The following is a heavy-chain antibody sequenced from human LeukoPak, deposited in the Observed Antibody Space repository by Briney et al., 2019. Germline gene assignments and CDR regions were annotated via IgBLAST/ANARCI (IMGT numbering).Heavy chain of an antibody. Sequence: PGGSLRLSCAASGFTFSNYDIHWVRQAPGKGLEWVAFIRYDGGVKYYADSVKGRFTISRDNSKNTLYLQMNSLRAEDTAVYYCANGNRCTSPNCLGYYYFYMDVWGKGTTVTVSS. CDR2: IRYDGGVK. CDR1: GFTFSNYD. J-gene: IGHJ6*03. V-gene: IGHV3-30*02. D-gene: IGHD2-8*01. CDR3: ANGNRCTSPNCLGYYYFYMDV.